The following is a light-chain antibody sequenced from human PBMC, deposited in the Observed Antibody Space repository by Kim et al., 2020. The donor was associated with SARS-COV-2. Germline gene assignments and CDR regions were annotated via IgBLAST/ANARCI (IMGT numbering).Light chain of an antibody. Sequence: YELTQPPSVSVSPGQTASITCSGDKLGDKYVCWYQQKPGQSPVLVIYQDTKRPSGIPERFSGSNSGNTATLTLSGTQAMDEADYYCQAWDSSTAVFGGGTQLTVL. CDR1: KLGDKY. V-gene: IGLV3-1*01. J-gene: IGLJ3*02. CDR3: QAWDSSTAV. CDR2: QDT.